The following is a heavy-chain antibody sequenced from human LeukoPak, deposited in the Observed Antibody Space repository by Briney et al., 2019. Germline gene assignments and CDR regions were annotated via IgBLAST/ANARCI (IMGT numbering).Heavy chain of an antibody. CDR2: IYYSGST. Sequence: PSETLSLTCTVSGGSISSSSYYWGWIRQPPGKGLEWIGSIYYSGSTYYNPSLKSRVTISVDTSKNQFSLKLSSVTAADTAVYHCAGTEKQWLVLYNWFDPWGQGTLVTVSS. CDR3: AGTEKQWLVLYNWFDP. J-gene: IGHJ5*02. D-gene: IGHD6-19*01. V-gene: IGHV4-39*01. CDR1: GGSISSSSYY.